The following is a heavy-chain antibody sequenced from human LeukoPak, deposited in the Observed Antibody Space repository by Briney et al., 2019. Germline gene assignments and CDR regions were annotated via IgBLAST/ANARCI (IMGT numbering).Heavy chain of an antibody. Sequence: PGGSLRLSCAASGFTFSDYYMSWIRQAPGKGLEWVSYISSSGSTIYYADSVKGRFTISRDNAKNSLYLQMNSLRAEDTAVYYCARGREHYYDSSGYYYWDAFDIWGQGTMVTVSS. J-gene: IGHJ3*02. D-gene: IGHD3-22*01. V-gene: IGHV3-11*04. CDR1: GFTFSDYY. CDR2: ISSSGSTI. CDR3: ARGREHYYDSSGYYYWDAFDI.